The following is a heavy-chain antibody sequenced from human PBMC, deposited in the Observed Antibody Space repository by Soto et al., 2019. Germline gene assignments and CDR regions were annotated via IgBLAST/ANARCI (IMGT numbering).Heavy chain of an antibody. CDR2: IRSDESTT. D-gene: IGHD3-10*01. J-gene: IGHJ5*02. CDR3: GRGVEVGFGDPNWFDP. V-gene: IGHV3-74*03. CDR1: GFTFSNYW. Sequence: EVQLVESGGGLVQPGGSLRLSCAASGFTFSNYWMHWVRQAPGKGLVWVSRIRSDESTTTYADSVKGRFTVSRDNAKNTLYLQMNRLRVEDTAVYYCGRGVEVGFGDPNWFDPRGQGTLVIVSS.